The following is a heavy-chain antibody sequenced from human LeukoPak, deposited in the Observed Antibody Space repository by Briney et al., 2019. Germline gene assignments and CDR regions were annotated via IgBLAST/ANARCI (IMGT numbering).Heavy chain of an antibody. CDR2: IKSKTDGGTT. CDR1: GFTFSNAW. D-gene: IGHD3-3*01. CDR3: TTVINDFWSGYSGY. V-gene: IGHV3-15*01. J-gene: IGHJ4*02. Sequence: GGSLRLSCAASGFTFSNAWMSWVRQAPGKGLEWVGRIKSKTDGGTTDYAAPVKGRFTISRDDSKNTLYLQMNSLKTEDTAVYYCTTVINDFWSGYSGYWGQGTLVTVSS.